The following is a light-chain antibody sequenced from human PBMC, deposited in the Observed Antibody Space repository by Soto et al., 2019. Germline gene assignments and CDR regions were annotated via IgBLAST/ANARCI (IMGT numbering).Light chain of an antibody. CDR2: GAS. V-gene: IGKV3-15*01. CDR3: QQYNNWPQT. CDR1: QSVSSAN. Sequence: IVLTQSPGTLSLSPGERATLSCRASQSVSSANFAWYQQKPGQAPRLLIYGASTRATGIPARFSGSGSGTEFTLTISSLQSEDFAVYYCQQYNNWPQTFGQGTKVDIK. J-gene: IGKJ1*01.